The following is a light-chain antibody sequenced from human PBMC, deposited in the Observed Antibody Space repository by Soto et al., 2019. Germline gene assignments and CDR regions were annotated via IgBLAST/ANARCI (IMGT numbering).Light chain of an antibody. CDR2: SNN. J-gene: IGLJ1*01. CDR1: SSNIGRNT. CDR3: AAWDDSLTDYV. V-gene: IGLV1-44*01. Sequence: QSVLTQAPSASGTPGQRVTISCSGGSSNIGRNTVNWYQQLPGTAPKLLIYSNNRRPSGVPDRFSGSKSGTSASLAISGLQSEDEADYYCAAWDDSLTDYVFGTGTQLTVL.